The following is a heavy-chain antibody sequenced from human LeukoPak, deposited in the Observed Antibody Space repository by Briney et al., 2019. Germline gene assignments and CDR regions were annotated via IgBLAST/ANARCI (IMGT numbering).Heavy chain of an antibody. CDR2: ISSSSSYI. V-gene: IGHV3-21*04. Sequence: GGSLRVSCAASGFTFSSYSMNWVRQAPGKGLESVSSISSSSSYIYYADSVKGRFTISRDNAKNSLYLQMNSLRAEDAALYYCAKDINLKAMIAENYFDYWGQGTLVTVPS. CDR3: AKDINLKAMIAENYFDY. J-gene: IGHJ4*02. D-gene: IGHD3-22*01. CDR1: GFTFSSYS.